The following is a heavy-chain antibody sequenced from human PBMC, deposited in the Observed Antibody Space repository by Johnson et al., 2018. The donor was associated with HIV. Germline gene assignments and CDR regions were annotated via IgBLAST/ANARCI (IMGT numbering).Heavy chain of an antibody. CDR2: INWNGGRT. D-gene: IGHD3-16*01. J-gene: IGHJ3*02. CDR1: GSNFDDYG. CDR3: ARTEMITFGGGEWDNAFDI. V-gene: IGHV3-20*04. Sequence: VQLVESGGGVVRPGGSLRLSCAASGSNFDDYGMSWVRQVPGKGLEWVSGINWNGGRTGYTDSVKGRFTISRDNSKNTLYLQINSLRVEDTAVYYCARTEMITFGGGEWDNAFDIWGQGTMVTVSS.